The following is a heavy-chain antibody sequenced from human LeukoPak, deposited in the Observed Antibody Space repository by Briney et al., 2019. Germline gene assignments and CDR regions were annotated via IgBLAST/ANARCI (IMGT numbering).Heavy chain of an antibody. CDR2: IFYSGST. Sequence: PSETLSLTCTVSGGSISTSSYYWGWVRQPPGKGLEWIGNIFYSGSTYYSPSLKSRVTISLDTSRNQFSLKLNSVTAADTAVYYCARVRGAWGAYNWFDPWGQGTLVTVSS. CDR1: GGSISTSSYY. CDR3: ARVRGAWGAYNWFDP. V-gene: IGHV4-39*07. D-gene: IGHD3-16*01. J-gene: IGHJ5*02.